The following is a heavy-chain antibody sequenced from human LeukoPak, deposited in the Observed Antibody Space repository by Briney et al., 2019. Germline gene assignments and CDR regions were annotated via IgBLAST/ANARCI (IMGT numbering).Heavy chain of an antibody. J-gene: IGHJ4*02. V-gene: IGHV4-4*07. CDR3: ARDRYYYDSSCVALDY. Sequence: SETLSLTCTVSGGSISSYYLSWIRQPAGKGLEWIGRIYTSGSTNYNPALKSRVTMSVDTSKNQFSLKLSSVTAADTAVYYCARDRYYYDSSCVALDYWGQGTLVTVSS. D-gene: IGHD3-22*01. CDR1: GGSISSYY. CDR2: IYTSGST.